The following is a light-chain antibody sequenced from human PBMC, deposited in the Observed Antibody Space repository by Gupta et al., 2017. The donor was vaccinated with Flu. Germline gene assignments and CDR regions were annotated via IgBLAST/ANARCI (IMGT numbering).Light chain of an antibody. CDR3: CSYGINDV. CDR2: EFN. Sequence: QSALTQTPAASASHGKSVALSCPGTSRDIGGNNYVPWYQQHPGNAPKLMIYEFNKRPAGVPDRFSGSKSVTTASLTVSGLQAEDEADYYCCSYGINDVFGAGTKVTVL. CDR1: SRDIGGNNY. J-gene: IGLJ1*01. V-gene: IGLV2-8*01.